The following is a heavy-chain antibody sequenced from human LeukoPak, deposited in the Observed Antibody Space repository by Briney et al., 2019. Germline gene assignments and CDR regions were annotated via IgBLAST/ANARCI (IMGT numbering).Heavy chain of an antibody. Sequence: SETPSLTCAVYGGSFSGYYWSWIRQPPGKGLEWIGEINHSGSTNYNPSLKSRVTISVDTSKNQFSLKLSSVTAADTAVYYCARGYYDSSGYRHWGQGTLVTVSS. CDR3: ARGYYDSSGYRH. D-gene: IGHD3-22*01. V-gene: IGHV4-34*01. J-gene: IGHJ4*02. CDR1: GGSFSGYY. CDR2: INHSGST.